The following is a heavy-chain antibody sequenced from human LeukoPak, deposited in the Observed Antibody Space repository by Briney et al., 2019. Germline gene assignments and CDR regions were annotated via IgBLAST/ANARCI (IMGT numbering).Heavy chain of an antibody. J-gene: IGHJ4*02. D-gene: IGHD5-18*01. CDR1: GGSISSYY. Sequence: SETLSLTCTVSGGSISSYYWSWIRQPPGKGLEWIGYIYYSGSTNYNPSLKSRVTVSVDTSKNQFSLKLSSVTAADTAVYYCARGRYSYGGGYDFDYWGQGTLVTVSS. CDR3: ARGRYSYGGGYDFDY. V-gene: IGHV4-59*01. CDR2: IYYSGST.